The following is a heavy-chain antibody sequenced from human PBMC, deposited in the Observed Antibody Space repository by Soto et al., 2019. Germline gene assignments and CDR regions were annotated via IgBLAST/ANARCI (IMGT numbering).Heavy chain of an antibody. CDR3: ARAKGGSGWYRWFDP. D-gene: IGHD6-19*01. Sequence: SETLSLTCTVSGGSISSYYWSWIRQPPGKGLEWIGYIYYSGSTNYNPSLKSRVTISVDTSKNQFSLKLSSVTAADTAVYYCARAKGGSGWYRWFDPWGQGTLVTVSS. J-gene: IGHJ5*02. V-gene: IGHV4-59*01. CDR2: IYYSGST. CDR1: GGSISSYY.